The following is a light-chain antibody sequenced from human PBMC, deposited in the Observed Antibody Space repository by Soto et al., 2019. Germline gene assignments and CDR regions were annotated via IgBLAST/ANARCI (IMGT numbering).Light chain of an antibody. J-gene: IGKJ1*01. CDR1: QSVSSN. CDR3: QQYSYWPRT. CDR2: GTS. Sequence: EIVMTQSPATLSVSPGERATLSCRASQSVSSNLAWYQQKPGQAPGLLIYGTSTRATGIPARFSGSGSGAEFTLTISSLQSEDFAVYYCQQYSYWPRTFGQGTKVDIK. V-gene: IGKV3-15*01.